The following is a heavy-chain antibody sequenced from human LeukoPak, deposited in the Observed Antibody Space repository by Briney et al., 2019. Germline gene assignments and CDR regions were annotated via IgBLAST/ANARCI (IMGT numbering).Heavy chain of an antibody. Sequence: ASVKVSCTASGYTFTSYGISWVRQAPGQGLEWMGWISAYNGDTNYAQRLQGRVTMTTDTSTSTAYMEVRSLRSDDTAVYYCARDAGDYSSSWYGGYYYYGMDVWGQGTTVTVSS. V-gene: IGHV1-18*01. CDR3: ARDAGDYSSSWYGGYYYYGMDV. CDR1: GYTFTSYG. D-gene: IGHD6-13*01. J-gene: IGHJ6*02. CDR2: ISAYNGDT.